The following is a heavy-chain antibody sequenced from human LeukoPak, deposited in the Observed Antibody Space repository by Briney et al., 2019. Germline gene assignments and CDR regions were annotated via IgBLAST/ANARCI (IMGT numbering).Heavy chain of an antibody. D-gene: IGHD1-14*01. V-gene: IGHV3-74*01. CDR3: ARSNQADDY. CDR1: GFTCSSYW. Sequence: GGSLRLSCTASGFTCSSYWMHWVRQVPGKGLVWVARINPGGSSITYADSVKGRFTISRDNAKNTLYLQMDSLRAEDTGAYYCARSNQADDYWGQGTLVTVSS. J-gene: IGHJ4*02. CDR2: INPGGSSI.